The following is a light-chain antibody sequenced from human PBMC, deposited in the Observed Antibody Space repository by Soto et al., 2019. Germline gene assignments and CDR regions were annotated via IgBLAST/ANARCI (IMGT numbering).Light chain of an antibody. V-gene: IGLV2-23*02. CDR3: CSFADFTYV. CDR1: SSDIGSYDL. CDR2: EVT. Sequence: QSVLTQPASVSGSPGQSITISCTGTSSDIGSYDLVSWYQQHPGTAPKLIIYEVTKRPSGVSTRFSGSKSGNTASLTISGLQAVDEADYYCCSFADFTYVFGTGTKPPS. J-gene: IGLJ1*01.